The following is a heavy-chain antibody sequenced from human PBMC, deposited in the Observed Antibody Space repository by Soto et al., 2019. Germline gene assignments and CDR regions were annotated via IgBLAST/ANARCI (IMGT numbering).Heavy chain of an antibody. CDR1: GYTFTSHD. CDR3: ARWGQNPAGGPNFDY. CDR2: MNPNSGNT. V-gene: IGHV1-8*01. Sequence: QVQLVQSGAEVKKPGASVKVSCKTSGYTFTSHDINWVRQATGQGLEWMGWMNPNSGNTNYAQKFQGRVSMTRSTSISTAYMELSSLRAEDSAVYYCARWGQNPAGGPNFDYWGQGTLVTVSS. D-gene: IGHD6-13*01. J-gene: IGHJ4*02.